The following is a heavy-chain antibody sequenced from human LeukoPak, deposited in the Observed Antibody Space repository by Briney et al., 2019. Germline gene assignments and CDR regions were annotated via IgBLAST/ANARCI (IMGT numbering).Heavy chain of an antibody. V-gene: IGHV1-3*01. J-gene: IGHJ6*02. CDR3: ASPLGVSSYGDYPRDYYGMDV. D-gene: IGHD4-17*01. CDR1: GYTFTSYA. CDR2: INAGNGNT. Sequence: GASVKVSCKASGYTFTSYAMHWVRQAPGQRLEWMGWINAGNGNTKYSQKFQGRVTITRDTSASTAYMELSSLRSEDTAVYYCASPLGVSSYGDYPRDYYGMDVWGQGTTVTVSS.